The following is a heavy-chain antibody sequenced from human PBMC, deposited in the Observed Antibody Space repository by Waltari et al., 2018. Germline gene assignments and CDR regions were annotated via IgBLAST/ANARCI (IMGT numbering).Heavy chain of an antibody. CDR3: AKDSQYQWSTGISDY. Sequence: QVQLVESGGGVVQPGGSLRLSCAASGFTFSSYGMHWVRQAPGKGLEWVAFIRYDGSNKYYADSVKGRFTISRDNSKNTRYLQMNSLRAEDTAVYYCAKDSQYQWSTGISDYWGQGTLVTVSS. V-gene: IGHV3-30*02. J-gene: IGHJ4*02. CDR2: IRYDGSNK. D-gene: IGHD6-19*01. CDR1: GFTFSSYG.